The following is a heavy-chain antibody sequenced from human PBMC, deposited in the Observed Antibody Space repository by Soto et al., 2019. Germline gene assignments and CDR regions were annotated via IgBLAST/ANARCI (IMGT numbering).Heavy chain of an antibody. D-gene: IGHD2-15*01. Sequence: EVQLLESGGGLVQPGGSLRLSCAASGFPFSSRAMSWVRQAPGKGLAWVSAISGSGTITYYADSMKGRFTISRDTSKNTLYLQMNSLRADDTAVYYCAEWARYCSGADCRAWGQGTLVTVSS. CDR3: AEWARYCSGADCRA. V-gene: IGHV3-23*01. J-gene: IGHJ5*02. CDR1: GFPFSSRA. CDR2: ISGSGTIT.